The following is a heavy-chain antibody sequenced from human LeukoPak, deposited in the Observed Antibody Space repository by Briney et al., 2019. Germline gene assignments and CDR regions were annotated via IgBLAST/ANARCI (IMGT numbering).Heavy chain of an antibody. J-gene: IGHJ6*02. Sequence: SETLSLTCTVSGGSISSGDYYWSWIRQPPGKGLEWIGYIYYSGSTYYNPSLKSRVTISVDTSKNQFSLKLSSVTAADTAVYXXXRLVVTRAYYYYGMDVWGQGTTVTVSS. CDR2: IYYSGST. V-gene: IGHV4-30-4*01. D-gene: IGHD4-23*01. CDR1: GGSISSGDYY. CDR3: XRLVVTRAYYYYGMDV.